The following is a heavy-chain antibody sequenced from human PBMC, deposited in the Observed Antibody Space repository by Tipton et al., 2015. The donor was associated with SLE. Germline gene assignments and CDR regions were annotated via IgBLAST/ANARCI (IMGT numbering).Heavy chain of an antibody. CDR1: GGSISSSSYY. J-gene: IGHJ3*02. Sequence: TLSLTCTVSGGSISSSSYYWGWIRQPPGKGLEWIGSIYTSGGTHYNPSLKSRVTISVDTSKNQFSLKLSSVTAADTAVYYCARDRGGGPTPDAFDIWGQGTMVTVSS. CDR2: IYTSGGT. V-gene: IGHV4-39*07. CDR3: ARDRGGGPTPDAFDI. D-gene: IGHD3-10*01.